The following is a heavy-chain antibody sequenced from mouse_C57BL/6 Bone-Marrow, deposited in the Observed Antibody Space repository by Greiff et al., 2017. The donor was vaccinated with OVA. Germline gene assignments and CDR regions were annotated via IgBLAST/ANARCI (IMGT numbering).Heavy chain of an antibody. CDR3: ARGTYLYGSSYVDDMDY. J-gene: IGHJ4*01. CDR2: INPNYGTT. Sequence: VQLQQSGPELVKPGASVKISCKASGYSFTDYNMNWVKQSNGKSLEWIGVINPNYGTTSYNQQFKGKATLTVDQSSSTAYMQINNLTSEDSAVYYCARGTYLYGSSYVDDMDYWGQGTSVTVSS. V-gene: IGHV1-39*01. CDR1: GYSFTDYN. D-gene: IGHD1-1*01.